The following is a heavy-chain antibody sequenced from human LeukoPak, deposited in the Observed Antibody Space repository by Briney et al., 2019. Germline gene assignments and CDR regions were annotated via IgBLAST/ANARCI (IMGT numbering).Heavy chain of an antibody. CDR3: ASILLWFVYDF. D-gene: IGHD3-10*01. V-gene: IGHV3-23*01. CDR2: ITGTGDRT. CDR1: GFTFSGYG. Sequence: GGSLRLSCAASGFTFSGYGMSWVRQAPGKGLEWVSAITGTGDRTHYADSVKGRFTISRDNSKNTLYLQMSSLRAEHTAVYYCASILLWFVYDFWGQGTLVTVSS. J-gene: IGHJ4*02.